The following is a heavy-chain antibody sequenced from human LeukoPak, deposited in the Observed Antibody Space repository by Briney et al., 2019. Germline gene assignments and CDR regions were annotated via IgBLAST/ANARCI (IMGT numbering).Heavy chain of an antibody. V-gene: IGHV3-23*01. CDR2: ITGSGGST. CDR3: AKLTSY. Sequence: PGGSLRLSCAVSGFTFSSYWMNWVRQAPGKGLEWVSVITGSGGSTYYADSVKGRFTISRDTSKNTVYLQMNSLRAEDTAVYYCAKLTSYWGQGTLVTVSS. J-gene: IGHJ4*02. CDR1: GFTFSSYW. D-gene: IGHD2-2*01.